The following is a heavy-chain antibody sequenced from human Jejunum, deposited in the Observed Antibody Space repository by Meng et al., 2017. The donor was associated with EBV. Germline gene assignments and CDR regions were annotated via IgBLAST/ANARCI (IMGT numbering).Heavy chain of an antibody. J-gene: IGHJ4*02. CDR2: YYNSGST. D-gene: IGHD1-26*01. V-gene: IGHV4-39*01. Sequence: LPLQESGPGLVKPSETLSLTCTVSGGSISSSSYYWGWIRQPPGKGLEWIGTYYNSGSTYYNPSLKSRVTISVDTSKNQFSLKLISVTAADTAAYYCARQGPSGRTFDYWGQGTLVTVSS. CDR1: GGSISSSSYY. CDR3: ARQGPSGRTFDY.